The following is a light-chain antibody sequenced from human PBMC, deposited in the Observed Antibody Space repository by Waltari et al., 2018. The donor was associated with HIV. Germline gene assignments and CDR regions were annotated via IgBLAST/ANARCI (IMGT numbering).Light chain of an antibody. Sequence: SYVLTQPPSVSVATGQTARITCGGSRIGSKSGHWYQQKPGQAPVLVVQDDSDRPSRIPERFSGSNSGDTATLAISKVEAGDEADYYCQVWEITDDHVVFGGGTKLTVL. CDR3: QVWEITDDHVV. CDR2: DDS. CDR1: RIGSKS. V-gene: IGLV3-21*02. J-gene: IGLJ2*01.